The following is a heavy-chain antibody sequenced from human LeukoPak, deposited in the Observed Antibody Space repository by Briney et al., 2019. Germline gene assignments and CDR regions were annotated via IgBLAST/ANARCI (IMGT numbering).Heavy chain of an antibody. CDR1: GYTFTSYD. J-gene: IGHJ6*03. Sequence: ASVKVSCKAPGYTFTSYDINWVRQATGQGLEWMGWMNPNSGNTGYAQKFQGRVTMTRNTSMSTAYMELSSLRSEDTAVYYCARGPDGGLRLGDRPYYYYYYMDVWGKGTTVTVSS. CDR3: ARGPDGGLRLGDRPYYYYYYMDV. CDR2: MNPNSGNT. D-gene: IGHD3-16*01. V-gene: IGHV1-8*01.